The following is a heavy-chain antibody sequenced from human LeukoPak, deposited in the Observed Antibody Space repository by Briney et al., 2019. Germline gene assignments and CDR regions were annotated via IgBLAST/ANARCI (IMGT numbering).Heavy chain of an antibody. CDR2: ISYDGSNK. Sequence: GGSLGLSCAASGFTFSSYAMHWVRQAPGKGLEWVAVISYDGSNKYYADSVKGRFTISRDNSKNTLYLQMNSLRAEDTAVYYCARSVGLLWFGEFPLGYWGQGTLVTVSS. J-gene: IGHJ4*02. CDR1: GFTFSSYA. CDR3: ARSVGLLWFGEFPLGY. V-gene: IGHV3-30-3*01. D-gene: IGHD3-10*01.